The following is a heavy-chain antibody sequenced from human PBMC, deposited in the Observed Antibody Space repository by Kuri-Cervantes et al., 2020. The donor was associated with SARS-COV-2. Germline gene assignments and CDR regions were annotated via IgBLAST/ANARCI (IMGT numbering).Heavy chain of an antibody. CDR3: ARSIIAVAGFGGRDY. Sequence: GESLKISCAASGFTVSSNYMSWVRQAPGKGLEWVSVICSGGSTYYADSVKGRFTISRDNSKNTLYLQMNSLRAEDTAVYYCARSIIAVAGFGGRDYRGQGTLVTVSS. D-gene: IGHD6-19*01. J-gene: IGHJ4*02. CDR1: GFTVSSNY. V-gene: IGHV3-53*01. CDR2: ICSGGST.